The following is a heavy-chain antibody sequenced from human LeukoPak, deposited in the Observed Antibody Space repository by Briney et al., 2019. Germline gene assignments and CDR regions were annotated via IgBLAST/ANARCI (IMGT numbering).Heavy chain of an antibody. J-gene: IGHJ4*02. Sequence: PGGSLRLSCAASGFTFSSYWMHWVRQAPGKGLVWVSRINSDGSSTSYADSVKGRFTISRDNAKNTLYLQMNSLRAEDTAVYYCARVGAVAGTTRGSPFDYWGQGTLVTVSS. D-gene: IGHD6-19*01. CDR2: INSDGSST. V-gene: IGHV3-74*01. CDR1: GFTFSSYW. CDR3: ARVGAVAGTTRGSPFDY.